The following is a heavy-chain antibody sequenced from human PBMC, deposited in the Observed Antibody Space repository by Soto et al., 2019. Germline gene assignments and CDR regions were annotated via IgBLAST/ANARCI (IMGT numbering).Heavy chain of an antibody. V-gene: IGHV3-74*01. J-gene: IGHJ4*02. CDR3: ARDGSGWYSSD. Sequence: EVQLVESGGGLVQPGGSLRLSCAASGFTFSRSWMHWVRQVPGKGLVWVSRINSDGSTTTYADSVKGRFTISRDNAKNTLYLQRNRLRAEDTAVYYCARDGSGWYSSDLGQGTLVNVSS. CDR2: INSDGSTT. D-gene: IGHD6-19*01. CDR1: GFTFSRSW.